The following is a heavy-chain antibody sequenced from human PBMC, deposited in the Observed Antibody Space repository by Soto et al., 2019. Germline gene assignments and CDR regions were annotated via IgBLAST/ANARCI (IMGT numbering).Heavy chain of an antibody. CDR3: AKDHLGGAVAVPFFDS. V-gene: IGHV3-9*01. D-gene: IGHD6-19*01. Sequence: EVQLVESGGDLVQPGRSLRLSCVASGFNFDDYAMHWVRQAPGKGLEGVSGITWNSGNSGYADSVRGRFTISRDNAKKSLYLEMDSLRPEDTALYYCAKDHLGGAVAVPFFDSRGQGALVTVSS. CDR2: ITWNSGNS. J-gene: IGHJ4*02. CDR1: GFNFDDYA.